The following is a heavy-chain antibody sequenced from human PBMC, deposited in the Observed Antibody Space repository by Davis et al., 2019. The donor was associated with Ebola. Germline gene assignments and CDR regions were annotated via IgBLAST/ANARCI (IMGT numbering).Heavy chain of an antibody. Sequence: SETLSLTCAVDGGSFSAYYWSWIRQPPGKGLEWIGEIYHTGDTNYNPSLKSRVTTSADTSKNQLSLKLTSVTAADTAVYYCAVYTVVVTDICAEYFQHWGQGTLATVSS. CDR1: GGSFSAYY. V-gene: IGHV4-34*01. D-gene: IGHD2-21*02. J-gene: IGHJ1*01. CDR2: IYHTGDT. CDR3: AVYTVVVTDICAEYFQH.